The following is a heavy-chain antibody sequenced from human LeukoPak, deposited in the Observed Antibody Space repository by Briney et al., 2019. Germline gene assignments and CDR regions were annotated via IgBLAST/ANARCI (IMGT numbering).Heavy chain of an antibody. CDR2: INANSGGT. J-gene: IGHJ3*02. CDR1: GYTFTGYY. V-gene: IGHV1-2*02. CDR3: ARRGGYGDLPDAFDI. D-gene: IGHD4-17*01. Sequence: ASVKVSCKASGYTFTGYYMHWVRQAPGQGLEWMGWINANSGGTNYAQKFQGRVTMTRDTSISTAYMELSRLRSDDTAVYYCARRGGYGDLPDAFDIWGQGTMVTVSS.